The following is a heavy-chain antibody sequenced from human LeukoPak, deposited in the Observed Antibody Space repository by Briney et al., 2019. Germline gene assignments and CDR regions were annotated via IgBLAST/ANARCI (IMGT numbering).Heavy chain of an antibody. CDR1: GFPFSSYA. V-gene: IGHV3-23*01. CDR2: ITASSGGT. CDR3: AKIRLYYVGSFVYWYFDL. D-gene: IGHD3-22*01. J-gene: IGHJ2*01. Sequence: GGSLRLSCAAYGFPFSSYAMGWVRQAPRRVLGWVSAITASSGGTYYADSVKGRFTISRDNSKNTLYLQINSLRAEDAAIYYCAKIRLYYVGSFVYWYFDLWGRGTLVTVSS.